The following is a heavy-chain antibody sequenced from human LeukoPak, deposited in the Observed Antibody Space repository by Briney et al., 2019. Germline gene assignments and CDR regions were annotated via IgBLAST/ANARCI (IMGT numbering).Heavy chain of an antibody. CDR2: ISSSSNTI. CDR3: ARDWLSMTTVTTGDYY. J-gene: IGHJ4*02. V-gene: IGHV3-48*01. CDR1: GFTFSSYS. Sequence: GGSLRLSCAASGFTFSSYSMNWVRQAPGKGLDWVSYISSSSNTIYYADSVKGPFTISRDNAKNSLYLQMNSLRAEDTAVYYCARDWLSMTTVTTGDYYWGQGTLVTVSS. D-gene: IGHD4-17*01.